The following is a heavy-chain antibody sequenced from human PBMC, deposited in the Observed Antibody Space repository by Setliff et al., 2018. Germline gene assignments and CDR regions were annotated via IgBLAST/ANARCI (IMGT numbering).Heavy chain of an antibody. CDR1: GGAFSNYG. CDR3: ARESVVVVTTTNYYYYIDV. Sequence: GASVKASCKASGGAFSNYGITWVRQAPGQGLEWMGGIIPIFGTTTYAQKFLGRVTITTDESSSTGYMELSSLRSEDTAVYFCARESVVVVTTTNYYYYIDVWGEGTTVTVSS. D-gene: IGHD2-21*02. CDR2: IIPIFGTT. J-gene: IGHJ6*03. V-gene: IGHV1-69*05.